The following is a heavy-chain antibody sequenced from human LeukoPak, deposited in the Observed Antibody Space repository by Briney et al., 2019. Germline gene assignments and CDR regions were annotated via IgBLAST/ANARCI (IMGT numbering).Heavy chain of an antibody. CDR3: AELGITMIGGV. CDR2: ISSSGSTI. Sequence: GGSLRLSCAASGFTFSSYEMNWVRRAQGKGLEWVSYISSSGSTIYYAGSVKGRFTISRDNAKNSLYLQMNSLRAEDTAVYYCAELGITMIGGVWGKGTTVTISS. V-gene: IGHV3-48*03. D-gene: IGHD3-10*02. CDR1: GFTFSSYE. J-gene: IGHJ6*04.